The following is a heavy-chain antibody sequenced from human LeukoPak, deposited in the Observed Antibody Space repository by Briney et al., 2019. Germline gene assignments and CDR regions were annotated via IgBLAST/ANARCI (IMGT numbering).Heavy chain of an antibody. CDR2: INTNTGNP. CDR3: ARDGPAAYA. CDR1: GYTFTTYA. V-gene: IGHV7-4-1*02. Sequence: ASVNVSCKASGYTFTTYAMNWVRQAPGQGLEWMGWINTNTGNPTYAQAFTGRFVFSLDTSINTAYLQISSLKAEDTAIYYCARDGPAAYAWGQGSMVIVSS. J-gene: IGHJ4*02. D-gene: IGHD3-16*01.